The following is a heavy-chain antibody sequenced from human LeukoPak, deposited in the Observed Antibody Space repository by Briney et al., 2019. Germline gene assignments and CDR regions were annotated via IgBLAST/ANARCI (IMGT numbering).Heavy chain of an antibody. CDR2: INHSGST. CDR1: GGSFSGYY. CDR3: ARALRDVVVPAARGYGMDV. V-gene: IGHV4-34*01. Sequence: SETLSLTCAVYGGSFSGYYWSWIRQPPGKGLEWIGEINHSGSTNYNPSLKSQVTISVDTSKNQFSLKLSSVTAADTAVYYCARALRDVVVPAARGYGMDVWGKGTTVTVSS. J-gene: IGHJ6*04. D-gene: IGHD2-2*01.